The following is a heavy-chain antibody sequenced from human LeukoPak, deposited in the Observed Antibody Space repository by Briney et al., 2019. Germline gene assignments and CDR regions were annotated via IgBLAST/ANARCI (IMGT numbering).Heavy chain of an antibody. V-gene: IGHV3-21*01. Sequence: GGSLRLSCAASGFTFSSYSMNWVRQAPGKWLEWVSSISSSSSYIYYADSVKGRFTISRDNAKNSLYLQMNSLRAEDTAVYYCARVPIDFWSGYYDYWGQGTLVTVSS. CDR3: ARVPIDFWSGYYDY. J-gene: IGHJ4*02. D-gene: IGHD3-3*01. CDR2: ISSSSSYI. CDR1: GFTFSSYS.